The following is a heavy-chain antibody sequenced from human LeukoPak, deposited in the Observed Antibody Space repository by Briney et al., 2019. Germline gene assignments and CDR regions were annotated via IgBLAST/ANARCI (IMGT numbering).Heavy chain of an antibody. Sequence: ASVKVSCKASGYTFTSYGISWVRQAPGQGLEWMGWISAYNGNTNYAQKLQGRVTMTTDTSTSTAYMELRSLRSDDTAVYYCARDRSSSDYYGSGSLNYFDYWGQGTLSPSPQ. J-gene: IGHJ4*02. CDR3: ARDRSSSDYYGSGSLNYFDY. D-gene: IGHD3-10*01. CDR1: GYTFTSYG. CDR2: ISAYNGNT. V-gene: IGHV1-18*01.